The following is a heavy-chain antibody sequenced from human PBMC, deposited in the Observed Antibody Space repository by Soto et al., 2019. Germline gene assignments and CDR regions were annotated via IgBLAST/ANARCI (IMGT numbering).Heavy chain of an antibody. Sequence: QVQLVQSGAEVKKPGSSVKVSCKASGGTFSSYAISWVRQAPGQGLELMGGIIPIFGTANYAQKFQGRVTITADESTSTAYMELSSLRSEDTAVYYCARESSGYATRDAFDIWGHGTMVTVSS. CDR3: ARESSGYATRDAFDI. CDR1: GGTFSSYA. V-gene: IGHV1-69*01. D-gene: IGHD5-12*01. J-gene: IGHJ3*02. CDR2: IIPIFGTA.